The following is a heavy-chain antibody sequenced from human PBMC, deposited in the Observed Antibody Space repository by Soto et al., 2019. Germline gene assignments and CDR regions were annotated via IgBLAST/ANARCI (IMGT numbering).Heavy chain of an antibody. Sequence: GASVKVSCKASGYTFTDYAIHWVRQAHGQRLEWMGWIAPGNGNTKYSQNFQGRVTITRDTSATTAYMELSSLRSEDTAVYYCAKGSRMWTPDYWGQGTLVTVSS. CDR1: GYTFTDYA. CDR2: IAPGNGNT. D-gene: IGHD2-21*01. J-gene: IGHJ4*02. V-gene: IGHV1-3*01. CDR3: AKGSRMWTPDY.